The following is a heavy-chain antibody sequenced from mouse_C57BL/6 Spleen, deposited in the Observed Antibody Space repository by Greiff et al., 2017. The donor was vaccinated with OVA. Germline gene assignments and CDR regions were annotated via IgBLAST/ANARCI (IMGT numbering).Heavy chain of an antibody. Sequence: EVQLQQSGPELVKPGASVKISCKASGYTFTDYYMNWVKQSHGKSLEWIGDINPNNGGTSYNQKFKGKATLTVDKSSSTAYMELRSLTSEDSAVYYCARWVYDYGFAYWGQGTLVTVSA. D-gene: IGHD2-4*01. V-gene: IGHV1-26*01. CDR3: ARWVYDYGFAY. CDR2: INPNNGGT. J-gene: IGHJ3*01. CDR1: GYTFTDYY.